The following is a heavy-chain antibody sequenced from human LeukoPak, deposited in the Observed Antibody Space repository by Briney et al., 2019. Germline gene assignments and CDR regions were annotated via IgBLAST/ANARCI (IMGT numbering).Heavy chain of an antibody. CDR3: ARASGRYSDAFDI. Sequence: ASVKVSCKASGYTFTCYYMHWVRQATGQGLDWMGWIDPNSGGTNYAQNFQGRVTLTRDTSISTAYMELSRLRSDDTALYYCARASGRYSDAFDIWGQGTMVTVSS. V-gene: IGHV1-2*02. J-gene: IGHJ3*02. CDR2: IDPNSGGT. D-gene: IGHD1-26*01. CDR1: GYTFTCYY.